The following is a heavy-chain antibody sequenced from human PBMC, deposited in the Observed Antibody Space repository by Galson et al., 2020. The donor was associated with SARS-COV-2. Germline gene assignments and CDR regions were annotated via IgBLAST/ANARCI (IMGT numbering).Heavy chain of an antibody. CDR2: LFHTGNT. CDR1: GYSISSGNY. J-gene: IGHJ4*02. V-gene: IGHV4-38-2*01. Sequence: SETLSLTCAVAGYSISSGNYWGWVRQAPGKGLEWIGNLFHTGNTYYNPSLKSRVTMSVDTSRNQFSLHLSSVTAADTAVYYWARIHGIYFDYWGQGTLVTVSS. D-gene: IGHD3-3*01. CDR3: ARIHGIYFDY.